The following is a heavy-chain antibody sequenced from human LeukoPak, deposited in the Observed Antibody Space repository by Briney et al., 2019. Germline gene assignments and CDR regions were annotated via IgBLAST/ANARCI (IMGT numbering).Heavy chain of an antibody. D-gene: IGHD5-18*01. V-gene: IGHV4-61*02. J-gene: IGHJ6*04. CDR1: GASISSGSHY. Sequence: PSQTLSLTCTVSGASISSGSHYWSWIRQPAGKGLEWIGRIYTSGSTNYNPSLKSRVTISVDTSKNQFSLKLSSVTAADTAVYYCASAMGYYYYYGMDVWGKGTTVTVSS. CDR3: ASAMGYYYYYGMDV. CDR2: IYTSGST.